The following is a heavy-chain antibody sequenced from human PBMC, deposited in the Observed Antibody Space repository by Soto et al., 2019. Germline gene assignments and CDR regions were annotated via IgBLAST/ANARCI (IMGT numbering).Heavy chain of an antibody. J-gene: IGHJ4*02. CDR3: ARDQGDTSGYYLYYFDY. V-gene: IGHV1-69*01. D-gene: IGHD3-22*01. Sequence: QVQLVQSGAEVKKPGSSVKVSCKASGGTFSSYGISWVRQAPGQGLEWMGGIIPIFGTANYAQKFQGRVTITADESTSTAYMELSSLRSEDTAVYYSARDQGDTSGYYLYYFDYWGQGTLVTVSS. CDR2: IIPIFGTA. CDR1: GGTFSSYG.